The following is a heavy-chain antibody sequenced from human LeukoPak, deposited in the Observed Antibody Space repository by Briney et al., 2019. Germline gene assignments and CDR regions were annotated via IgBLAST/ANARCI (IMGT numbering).Heavy chain of an antibody. Sequence: SETLSLTCAVYGGSFSGYYWSWIRQPPGKGLEWIGEINHSGSTNYNPSLKSRVTISVDTSKNQFSLKLSSVTAADTAVYYCARGQGDDSSGYYSDYWGQGTLVTVSS. V-gene: IGHV4-34*01. CDR2: INHSGST. CDR1: GGSFSGYY. D-gene: IGHD3-22*01. CDR3: ARGQGDDSSGYYSDY. J-gene: IGHJ4*02.